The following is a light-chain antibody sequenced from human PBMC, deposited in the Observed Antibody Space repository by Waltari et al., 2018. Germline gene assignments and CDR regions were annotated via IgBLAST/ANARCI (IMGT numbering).Light chain of an antibody. CDR2: GSS. CDR1: ESVATN. V-gene: IGKV3-15*01. Sequence: EIVMTQSPATLSVSPGERATLSCRASESVATNLAWYQQQPVQPPSLLFYGSSTSAPGIPARSSGNGSGTELTLTISSLQSEDFAVYYCQQHLNLRTFGQGTKVEIK. CDR3: QQHLNLRT. J-gene: IGKJ1*01.